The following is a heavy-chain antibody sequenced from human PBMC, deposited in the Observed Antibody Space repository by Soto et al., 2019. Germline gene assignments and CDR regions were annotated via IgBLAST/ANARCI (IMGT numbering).Heavy chain of an antibody. J-gene: IGHJ4*02. V-gene: IGHV4-30-2*01. CDR3: ARDKITGLFDY. Sequence: SETLSLTCAVAGASITSSGYSWGWIRRPPGKGLEWIGHIYHSGSTFYNPSLKSRVTISVDTSKNQFSLKLTSVTAADTAVYYCARDKITGLFDYWGQGTLVT. CDR2: IYHSGST. CDR1: GASITSSGYS. D-gene: IGHD2-8*02.